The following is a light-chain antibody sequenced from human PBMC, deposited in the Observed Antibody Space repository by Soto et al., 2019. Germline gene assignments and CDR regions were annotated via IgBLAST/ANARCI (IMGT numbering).Light chain of an antibody. CDR3: QQSYSPPFT. CDR2: AAS. V-gene: IGKV1-39*01. Sequence: DIQMTQSPSSLSASVGDRVTITCRASQSISSYLYWYQQEPGKAPKFLIYAASSLQSGVPSRFSGSGSGTDFTLTITSLPPEEFATYYWQQSYSPPFTCGPGTKVDI. J-gene: IGKJ3*01. CDR1: QSISSY.